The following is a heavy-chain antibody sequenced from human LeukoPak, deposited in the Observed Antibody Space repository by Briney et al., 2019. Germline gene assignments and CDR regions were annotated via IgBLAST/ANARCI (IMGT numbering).Heavy chain of an antibody. Sequence: ASVKVSCKASGYTFTSYGITWVRQAPGQGLEWMGWISGYNGNTNYAQTFQGRVTMTTETSTSTAYMELRSLRSEDTAVYYCARRSAFDIWGQGTMVTVSS. CDR2: ISGYNGNT. CDR1: GYTFTSYG. CDR3: ARRSAFDI. V-gene: IGHV1-18*01. D-gene: IGHD6-6*01. J-gene: IGHJ3*02.